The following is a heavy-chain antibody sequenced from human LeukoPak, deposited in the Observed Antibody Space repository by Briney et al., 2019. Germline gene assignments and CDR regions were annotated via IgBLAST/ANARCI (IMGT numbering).Heavy chain of an antibody. Sequence: ASVKVSCKASGYTFTSYYMHWVRQAPGHGLEWRGIINPSGGSTSYAQKFQGRVTMTRDMSTSTVYMELSSLRSEDTAVYYCARELFYSSYSNWFDPWGQGTLVTVSS. D-gene: IGHD6-6*01. CDR1: GYTFTSYY. J-gene: IGHJ5*02. V-gene: IGHV1-46*01. CDR2: INPSGGST. CDR3: ARELFYSSYSNWFDP.